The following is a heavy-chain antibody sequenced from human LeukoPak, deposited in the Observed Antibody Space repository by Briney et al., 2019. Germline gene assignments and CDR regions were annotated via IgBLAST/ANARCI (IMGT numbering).Heavy chain of an antibody. J-gene: IGHJ5*02. D-gene: IGHD6-6*01. Sequence: ASVKVSCKASGCTFTSYDINWARQATGQGLEWMGWMNPNSGNTGYAQRFQGRVTMTRNTSISTAYMELSSLRSEDTAVYYCARTPIAARLGNWFDPWGQGTLVTVSS. V-gene: IGHV1-8*01. CDR2: MNPNSGNT. CDR3: ARTPIAARLGNWFDP. CDR1: GCTFTSYD.